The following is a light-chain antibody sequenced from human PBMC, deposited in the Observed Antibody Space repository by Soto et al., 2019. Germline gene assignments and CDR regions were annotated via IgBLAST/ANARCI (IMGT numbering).Light chain of an antibody. V-gene: IGKV1-9*01. J-gene: IGKJ5*01. Sequence: DSQLPQSPSFLSASVGVRDSITFRASQGISSYLAWYQQKPGKAPKLLIYAASTLQSGVPSRFSGSGSGTEFTLTISRLQPEDFATYYCQQLNSYPITFGQGTRLEIK. CDR1: QGISSY. CDR3: QQLNSYPIT. CDR2: AAS.